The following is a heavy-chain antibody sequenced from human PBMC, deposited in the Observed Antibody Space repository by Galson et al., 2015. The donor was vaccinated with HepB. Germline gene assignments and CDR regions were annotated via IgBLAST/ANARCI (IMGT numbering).Heavy chain of an antibody. J-gene: IGHJ4*02. CDR3: ARYHGDYRAFDY. CDR1: GFPFSGYG. D-gene: IGHD4-17*01. Sequence: SLRLSCAASGFPFSGYGMHWVRQVPGKGLEWVALIWFDGSKDYYADSVKGRFAISRDNSNNILYLQMNNLRVEDTAVYYCARYHGDYRAFDYWGQGTLVTVSS. CDR2: IWFDGSKD. V-gene: IGHV3-33*01.